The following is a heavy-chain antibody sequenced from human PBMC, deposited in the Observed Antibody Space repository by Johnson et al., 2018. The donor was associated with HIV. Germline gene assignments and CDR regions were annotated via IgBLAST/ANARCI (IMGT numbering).Heavy chain of an antibody. CDR1: GFTFSSYA. V-gene: IGHV3-66*01. CDR2: IYSGGTT. Sequence: VQLVESGGGVVQPGRSLRLSCAASGFTFSSYAMHWVRQAPGKGLEWVSVIYSGGTTYHADSVKGRFIISRDNSKNSLYLQMNTLRAEDTALYYCARDKSGSYRGAFDVWGQGTMVTVSS. D-gene: IGHD1-26*01. CDR3: ARDKSGSYRGAFDV. J-gene: IGHJ3*01.